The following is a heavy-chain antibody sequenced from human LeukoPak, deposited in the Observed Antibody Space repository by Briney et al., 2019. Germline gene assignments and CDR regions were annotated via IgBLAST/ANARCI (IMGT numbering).Heavy chain of an antibody. D-gene: IGHD6-19*01. CDR3: ARLQLFSYSSGWYFDY. V-gene: IGHV4-39*01. J-gene: IGHJ4*02. Sequence: PSETLSLTCTVSGGSISSSSYYWGWIRQPPGKGLERIGSIYYSGSTYYNPSLKSRVTISVDTSKNQFSLKLSSVTAADTAVYYCARLQLFSYSSGWYFDYWGQGTLVTVSS. CDR2: IYYSGST. CDR1: GGSISSSSYY.